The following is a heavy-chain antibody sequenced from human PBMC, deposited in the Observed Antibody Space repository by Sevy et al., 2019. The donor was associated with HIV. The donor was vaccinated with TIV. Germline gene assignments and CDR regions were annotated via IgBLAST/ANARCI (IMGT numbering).Heavy chain of an antibody. CDR1: GFTFSSDW. Sequence: GGSLRLSCAASGFTFSSDWMNWVRQAPGKGLEWVANIKEDGSDKYYVDSVKGRFTISRDNAQNSRYLEMNSLRAEDTAVYYCARWDVWGKGTTVTVSS. CDR3: ARWDV. J-gene: IGHJ6*04. CDR2: IKEDGSDK. V-gene: IGHV3-7*01.